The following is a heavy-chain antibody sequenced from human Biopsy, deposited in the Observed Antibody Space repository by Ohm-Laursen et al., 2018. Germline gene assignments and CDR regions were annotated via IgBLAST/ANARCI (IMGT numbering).Heavy chain of an antibody. J-gene: IGHJ3*02. CDR2: IYPGDSDT. V-gene: IGHV5-51*01. Sequence: ESLKTSCKGSGYSFTNYWIGWVRQMPGKGLEWMGLIYPGDSDTRYSPSFQGQVTISVDKSISTAYVQWNSLKASDTAMYYCAKHGGLGDFWSGYPLAAFDIWGQGTMVTVSS. D-gene: IGHD3-3*01. CDR1: GYSFTNYW. CDR3: AKHGGLGDFWSGYPLAAFDI.